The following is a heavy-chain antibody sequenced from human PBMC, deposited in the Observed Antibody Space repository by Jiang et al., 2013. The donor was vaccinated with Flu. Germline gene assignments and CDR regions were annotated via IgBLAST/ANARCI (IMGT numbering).Heavy chain of an antibody. V-gene: IGHV4-61*02. D-gene: IGHD6-19*01. J-gene: IGHJ4*02. Sequence: NYNPSLESRVTLSIDTSKNQFSLKLNSVTAADTAVYFCAREMSSGHAENWGQGTLVTVSS. CDR3: AREMSSGHAEN.